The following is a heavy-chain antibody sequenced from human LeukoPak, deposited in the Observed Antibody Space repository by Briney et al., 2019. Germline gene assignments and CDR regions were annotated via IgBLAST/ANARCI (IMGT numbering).Heavy chain of an antibody. D-gene: IGHD3-10*02. V-gene: IGHV3-21*04. CDR1: GFTFTRFN. CDR3: ARDLHYYVAMDV. CDR2: ITTSGTYI. Sequence: KAGGSLRLSCAASGFTFTRFNMNWVRQAPGKGLELVSSITTSGTYIYYADSVKGRFTISRDNAKNSLYLQLNSLRAEDTALYYCARDLHYYVAMDVWGQGTTVTVSS. J-gene: IGHJ6*02.